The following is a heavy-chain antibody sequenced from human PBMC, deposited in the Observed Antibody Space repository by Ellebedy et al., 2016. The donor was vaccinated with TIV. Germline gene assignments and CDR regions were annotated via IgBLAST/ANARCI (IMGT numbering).Heavy chain of an antibody. J-gene: IGHJ4*02. Sequence: PGGSLRLSCAASGFTFSSYGMHWVRQAPGKGLEWVAVISYDGSNKYYADSVKGRFTISRDNSKNTLYLQMNSLRAEDTAVYYCATSRRGGSYGLYWGQGTLVTVSS. CDR1: GFTFSSYG. D-gene: IGHD1-26*01. V-gene: IGHV3-30*03. CDR3: ATSRRGGSYGLY. CDR2: ISYDGSNK.